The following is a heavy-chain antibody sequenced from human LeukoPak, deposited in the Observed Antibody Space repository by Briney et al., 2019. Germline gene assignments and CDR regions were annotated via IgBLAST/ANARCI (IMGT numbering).Heavy chain of an antibody. CDR1: GGSFSGYY. Sequence: PSETLSLTCAVCGGSFSGYYWSWIRQPPGKGLEWIGEINHSGSTNYNPSLKSRVTISVDTSKNQFSLKLSSVTAADTAVYYCAREGRATYYYDSSGLPRVYYYYMDVWGKGTTVTISS. CDR2: INHSGST. D-gene: IGHD3-22*01. V-gene: IGHV4-34*01. J-gene: IGHJ6*03. CDR3: AREGRATYYYDSSGLPRVYYYYMDV.